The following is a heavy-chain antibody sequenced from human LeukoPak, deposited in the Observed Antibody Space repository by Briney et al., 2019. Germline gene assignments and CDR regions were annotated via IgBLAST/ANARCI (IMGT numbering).Heavy chain of an antibody. CDR3: ARGLMVYATHDF. Sequence: PGGSLRLSCAASGFIFSDYEMNWVRQAPGKGLEWVSYISGSGTTKYYADSVKGRFSISRDNAKNSLYLQMSSLRAEETAVYYCARGLMVYATHDFWGQGTLVTVSS. V-gene: IGHV3-48*03. CDR2: ISGSGTTK. J-gene: IGHJ4*02. CDR1: GFIFSDYE. D-gene: IGHD2-8*01.